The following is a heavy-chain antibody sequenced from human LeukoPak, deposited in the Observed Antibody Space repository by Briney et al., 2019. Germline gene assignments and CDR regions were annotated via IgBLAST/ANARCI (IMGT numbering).Heavy chain of an antibody. CDR2: IYYSGST. D-gene: IGHD1-14*01. CDR1: GGSISGYH. CDR3: ARVSSYEPGNDAFDI. Sequence: SETLSLTCNVSGGSISGYHWSWIRQPPGKGLEWIGYIYYSGSTNYNPSLKSRVTISVDTSKNQFSLKLSSVTAADTAVYYCARVSSYEPGNDAFDIWGQGTMVTVSS. J-gene: IGHJ3*02. V-gene: IGHV4-59*01.